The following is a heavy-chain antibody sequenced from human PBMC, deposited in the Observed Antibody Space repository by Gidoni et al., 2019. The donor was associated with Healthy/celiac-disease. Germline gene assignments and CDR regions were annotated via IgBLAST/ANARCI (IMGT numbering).Heavy chain of an antibody. CDR3: AKDQASVVPAAMLGYYYYGMDV. V-gene: IGHV3-30*18. Sequence: QVQLVESGGGVVQPGRSLSLSCAASGFPFSSYGMHWVRQAPGKGLEWVAVISYDGSNKYYADSVKGRFTISRDNSKNTLYLQMNSLRAEDTAVYYCAKDQASVVPAAMLGYYYYGMDVWGQGTTVTVSS. CDR2: ISYDGSNK. D-gene: IGHD2-2*01. J-gene: IGHJ6*02. CDR1: GFPFSSYG.